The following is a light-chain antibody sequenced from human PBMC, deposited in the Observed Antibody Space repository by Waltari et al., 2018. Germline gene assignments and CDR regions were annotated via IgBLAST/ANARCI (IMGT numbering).Light chain of an antibody. Sequence: QSVLTQPPSVSGAPGQAVTISCTGTSSNIWASYDVHSYQQLPGTAPKVLIYANNNRPSGVPDRFSGSKSGTSASLAISGLKAEDEADYYCQSYDSSLGGSVFGGGTKLTVL. CDR3: QSYDSSLGGSV. J-gene: IGLJ3*02. V-gene: IGLV1-40*01. CDR1: SSNIWASYD. CDR2: ANN.